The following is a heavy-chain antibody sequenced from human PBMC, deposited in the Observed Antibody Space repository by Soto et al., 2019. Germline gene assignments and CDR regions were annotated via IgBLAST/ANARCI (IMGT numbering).Heavy chain of an antibody. V-gene: IGHV3-33*01. CDR1: GFTFSSYG. D-gene: IGHD6-6*01. CDR3: ARSFQGIAAPPSDY. J-gene: IGHJ4*02. CDR2: IWYDGSNK. Sequence: GGSLRLSCAASGFTFSSYGMHWVRQAPGKGLEWVAVIWYDGSNKYYADSVKGRFTISRDNSKNTLYLQMNSLRAEDTAVYYCARSFQGIAAPPSDYWGQGTLVTVSS.